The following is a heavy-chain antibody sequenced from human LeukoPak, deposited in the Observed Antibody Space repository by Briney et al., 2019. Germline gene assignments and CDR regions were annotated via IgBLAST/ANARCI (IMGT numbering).Heavy chain of an antibody. J-gene: IGHJ6*03. Sequence: ASVKVSCKASGYTFTSYGISWVRQAPGQGLEWMGWISAYNGNTNYAQKLQGRVTMTTDTSTSTAYMELRSLRSDDTAVYYCARDSPVAAPYFGRQNKSYYYDSSGYRPVYYYYMDVWGKGTTVTVSS. D-gene: IGHD3-22*01. CDR1: GYTFTSYG. CDR3: ARDSPVAAPYFGRQNKSYYYDSSGYRPVYYYYMDV. V-gene: IGHV1-18*01. CDR2: ISAYNGNT.